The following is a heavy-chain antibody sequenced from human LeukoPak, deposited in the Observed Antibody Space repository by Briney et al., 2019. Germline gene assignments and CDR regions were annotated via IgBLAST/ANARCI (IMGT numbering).Heavy chain of an antibody. CDR1: GFTFSSYG. CDR2: IRYDGSNK. J-gene: IGHJ4*02. Sequence: GGSLRLPCGASGFTFSSYGMHWVRQAPGKGLEWVAFIRYDGSNKYYADSVKGRFTISRDNSKNTLYLQMNSLRAEDTAVYYCARGGPTMIVVVIKSHFDYWGQGTLVTVSS. CDR3: ARGGPTMIVVVIKSHFDY. V-gene: IGHV3-30*02. D-gene: IGHD3-22*01.